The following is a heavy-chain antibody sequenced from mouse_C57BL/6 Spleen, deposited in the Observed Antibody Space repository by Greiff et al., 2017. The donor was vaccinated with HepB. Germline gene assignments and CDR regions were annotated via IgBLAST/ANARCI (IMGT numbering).Heavy chain of an antibody. D-gene: IGHD2-1*01. Sequence: EVQLVESGGDLVKPGGSLKLSCAASGFTFSSYGMSWVRQTPDKRLEWVATISSGGSYTYYPDSVKGRFTISRDNAKNTLYLQMSSLKSEDTAMYYCASVTAYWGQGTLVTVSA. CDR2: ISSGGSYT. CDR3: ASVTAY. J-gene: IGHJ3*01. V-gene: IGHV5-6*01. CDR1: GFTFSSYG.